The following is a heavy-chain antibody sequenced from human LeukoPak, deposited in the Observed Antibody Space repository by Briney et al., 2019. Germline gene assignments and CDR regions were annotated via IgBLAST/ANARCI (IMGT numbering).Heavy chain of an antibody. CDR2: IYYSGST. CDR1: GGSISSYY. V-gene: IGHV4-59*12. CDR3: ARSRADDYMPRD. Sequence: SETLSLTCTVSGGSISSYYWSWIRQPPGKGLEWIGYIYYSGSTNYNPSLKSRVTISVDKSKNQFSLKLSSVTAADTAVYYCARSRADDYMPRDWGQGTLVTVSS. D-gene: IGHD4-11*01. J-gene: IGHJ4*02.